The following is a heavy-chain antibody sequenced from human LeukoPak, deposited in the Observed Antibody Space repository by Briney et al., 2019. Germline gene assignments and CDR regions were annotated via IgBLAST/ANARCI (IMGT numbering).Heavy chain of an antibody. CDR1: GFTFSSYG. J-gene: IGHJ4*02. CDR3: ARVEYYYDSSGSLFDY. CDR2: ISYDGSNK. D-gene: IGHD3-22*01. V-gene: IGHV3-30*19. Sequence: GGSLRLSCAASGFTFSSYGMHWVRQAPGKGLEWVAVISYDGSNKYYADSVKGRFTISRDNSKNTLYLQMNSPRAEDTAVYYCARVEYYYDSSGSLFDYWGQGTLVTVSS.